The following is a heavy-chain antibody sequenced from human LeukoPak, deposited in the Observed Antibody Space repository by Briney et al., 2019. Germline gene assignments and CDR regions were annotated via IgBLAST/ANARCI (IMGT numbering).Heavy chain of an antibody. V-gene: IGHV1-69*06. J-gene: IGHJ3*01. D-gene: IGHD1-26*01. CDR3: AKGAVGASLRGGFDV. Sequence: ASVKVSCKASGGTFSSYPISWVRQAPGQGLEWMGGIIPIFGTANYAQKFQGRVTITADKSTSTAYMELSSLRSEDTAVYYCAKGAVGASLRGGFDVWGQGTMVAVSS. CDR2: IIPIFGTA. CDR1: GGTFSSYP.